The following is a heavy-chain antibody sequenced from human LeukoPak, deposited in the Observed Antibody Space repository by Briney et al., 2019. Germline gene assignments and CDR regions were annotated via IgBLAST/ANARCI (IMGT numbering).Heavy chain of an antibody. D-gene: IGHD3-3*01. CDR3: AHVGVSDAFDI. J-gene: IGHJ3*02. CDR2: ISSSSSYI. CDR1: RFTFSSYS. Sequence: GGSLRLSCAASRFTFSSYSMNWVRQAPGKGLEWVSSISSSSSYIYYADSVKGRFTISRDNAKNSLYLQMNSLRAEDTAVYYCAHVGVSDAFDIRGQGTMVTVSS. V-gene: IGHV3-21*01.